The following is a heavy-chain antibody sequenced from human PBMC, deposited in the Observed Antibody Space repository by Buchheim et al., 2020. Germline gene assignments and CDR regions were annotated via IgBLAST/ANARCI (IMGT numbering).Heavy chain of an antibody. D-gene: IGHD2-8*01. Sequence: QVQLVESGGGVVQPGRSLRLSCAASGFTFSRHGMHWVRQAPGTGQEWVAVRWYDGSNDAYADPVQDRFTISRDNSKSKLFLQMNCLRVEDTSVYYCARIGRTNTGDYYYMDAWGKGTT. CDR1: GFTFSRHG. J-gene: IGHJ6*03. CDR2: RWYDGSND. CDR3: ARIGRTNTGDYYYMDA. V-gene: IGHV3-33*01.